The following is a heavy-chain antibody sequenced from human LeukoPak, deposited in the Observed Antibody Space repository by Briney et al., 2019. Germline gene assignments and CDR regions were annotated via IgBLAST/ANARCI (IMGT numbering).Heavy chain of an antibody. V-gene: IGHV3-30-3*01. J-gene: IGHJ4*02. CDR1: GFTFSSYA. CDR3: ARDHIGSIFGVVTPWSLDY. CDR2: ISYDGSNK. D-gene: IGHD3-3*01. Sequence: GGSLRLSCAASGFTFSSYAMHWVRQAPGKGLEWVAVISYDGSNKYYADSVKGRFTIPRDNSKNTLYLQMNSLRAEDTAVYYCARDHIGSIFGVVTPWSLDYWGQGTLVTVSS.